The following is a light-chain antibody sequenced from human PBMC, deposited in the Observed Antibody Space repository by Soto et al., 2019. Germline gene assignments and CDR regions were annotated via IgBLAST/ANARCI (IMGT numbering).Light chain of an antibody. V-gene: IGKV1-39*01. CDR3: QQSFSPPRT. CDR2: AAS. Sequence: DIQMTQSPSSLSASVGDRVTITCRARQSISSYLNWYQQNPGKAPKLLMYAASSLQSGVPSRFSGHGSGTDFTLTISSLQPEDFATYYGQQSFSPPRTFGQGTKLEIK. J-gene: IGKJ2*01. CDR1: QSISSY.